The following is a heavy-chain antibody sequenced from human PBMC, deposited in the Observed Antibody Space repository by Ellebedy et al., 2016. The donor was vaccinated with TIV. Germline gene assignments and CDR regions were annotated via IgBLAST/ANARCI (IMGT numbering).Heavy chain of an antibody. CDR2: IYYSGST. Sequence: GSLRLSCTVSGGSISSYYWSWIRQPPGKGLEWIGYIYYSGSTNYNPSLKSRVTISVDTSKNQFSLKLSSVTAADTAVYYCARDRSASVVGFGEPKARNWFDPWGQGTLVTVSS. D-gene: IGHD3-10*01. V-gene: IGHV4-59*12. J-gene: IGHJ5*02. CDR3: ARDRSASVVGFGEPKARNWFDP. CDR1: GGSISSYY.